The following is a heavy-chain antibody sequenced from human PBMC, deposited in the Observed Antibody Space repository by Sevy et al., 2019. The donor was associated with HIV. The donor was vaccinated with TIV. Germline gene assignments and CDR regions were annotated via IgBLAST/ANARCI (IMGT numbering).Heavy chain of an antibody. D-gene: IGHD1-1*01. Sequence: SETLSLTCTVSGGSISSGSYYWSWIRQPAGKGLEWIGRIYTSGSTNYNPSLKSRVTISVDTSKNQFSLKLSSVTAADTAVYYCAGGGTGRYYYYMDVWGKGTTVTVSS. CDR3: AGGGTGRYYYYMDV. CDR1: GGSISSGSYY. CDR2: IYTSGST. V-gene: IGHV4-61*02. J-gene: IGHJ6*03.